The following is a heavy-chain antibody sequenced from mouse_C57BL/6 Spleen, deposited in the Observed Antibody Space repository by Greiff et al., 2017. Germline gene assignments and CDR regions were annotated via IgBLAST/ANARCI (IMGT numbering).Heavy chain of an antibody. D-gene: IGHD1-1*01. J-gene: IGHJ1*03. Sequence: VQLQQSGAELVKPGASVKLSCKASGYTFTEYTIHWVKQRSRQGLEWIGWFYPGSGSIKYNEKFKDKATLTADKSSSTVYMELSRLTSEDSAVYFCARHEEAYYYGSSWGFDVWGTGTTVTVSS. CDR2: FYPGSGSI. CDR3: ARHEEAYYYGSSWGFDV. V-gene: IGHV1-62-2*01. CDR1: GYTFTEYT.